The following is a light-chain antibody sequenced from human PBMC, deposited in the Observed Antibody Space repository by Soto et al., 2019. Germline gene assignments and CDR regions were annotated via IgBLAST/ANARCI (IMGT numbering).Light chain of an antibody. CDR1: QSVSSN. Sequence: EIVLTQSPATLSLSPGERATLSCSASQSVSSNKLAWYQQKPGQAPRLLIHGASTRAPGFPARFSGSGSGTDFTLTISSLQSEDFAVYYCQQYNNWPWTFGQGTKVDIK. V-gene: IGKV3-15*01. CDR3: QQYNNWPWT. J-gene: IGKJ1*01. CDR2: GAS.